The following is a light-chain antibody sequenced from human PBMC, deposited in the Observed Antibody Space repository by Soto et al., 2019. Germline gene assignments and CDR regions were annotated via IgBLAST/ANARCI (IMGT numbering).Light chain of an antibody. V-gene: IGKV2-28*01. CDR1: QSLLHSDGYNY. J-gene: IGKJ3*01. CDR3: MEALQTPFT. Sequence: DIVMTQSPLSLPVTPGEPASISCRSSQSLLHSDGYNYLDWYLQKPGQSPQLLIYLGSNRDSGVPDRFSGSGSGTDFTLKISRVEAEDVGVYYCMEALQTPFTFGPGTKVDI. CDR2: LGS.